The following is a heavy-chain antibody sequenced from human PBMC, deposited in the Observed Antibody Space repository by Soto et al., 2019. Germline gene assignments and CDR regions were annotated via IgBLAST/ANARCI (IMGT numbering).Heavy chain of an antibody. CDR3: ANIGSNYMYYFDS. CDR1: GFTFEDFA. Sequence: GGSLRLSCAASGFTFEDFAINWVRQAPGKGPEWVSRISWNGGRIDYADSVKGRFTISRDNAKNALYLQMNSLRPEDTALYYCANIGSNYMYYFDSGGQGTLV. V-gene: IGHV3-9*01. J-gene: IGHJ4*02. CDR2: ISWNGGRI. D-gene: IGHD4-4*01.